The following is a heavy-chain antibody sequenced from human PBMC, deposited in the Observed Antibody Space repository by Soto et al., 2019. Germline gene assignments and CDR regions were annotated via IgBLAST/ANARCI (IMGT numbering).Heavy chain of an antibody. Sequence: ASVKVSCKVSGYTLTELSMHWVRQAPGKGLEWMGGFDPEDGETIYAQKFQGRVTMTEDTSTDTAYMELSSLRSEDTAVYYCATEVAPIVGANHHFDYWGQGTLVTVSS. J-gene: IGHJ4*02. D-gene: IGHD1-26*01. CDR3: ATEVAPIVGANHHFDY. CDR2: FDPEDGET. CDR1: GYTLTELS. V-gene: IGHV1-24*01.